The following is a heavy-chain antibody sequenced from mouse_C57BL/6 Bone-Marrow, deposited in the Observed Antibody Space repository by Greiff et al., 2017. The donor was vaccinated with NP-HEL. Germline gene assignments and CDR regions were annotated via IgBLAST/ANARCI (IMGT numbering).Heavy chain of an antibody. CDR2: IDPENGDT. V-gene: IGHV14-4*01. D-gene: IGHD2-3*01. J-gene: IGHJ2*01. CDR1: GFNIKDDY. CDR3: TTDGYYYYCDY. Sequence: EVQLQQSGAELVRPGASVKLSCTASGFNIKDDYMHWVKQRPEQGLEWIGWIDPENGDTEYASKFQGKATITADTSSNTAYLQLSSLTSEDTAVYYCTTDGYYYYCDYWGQGTTLTVSS.